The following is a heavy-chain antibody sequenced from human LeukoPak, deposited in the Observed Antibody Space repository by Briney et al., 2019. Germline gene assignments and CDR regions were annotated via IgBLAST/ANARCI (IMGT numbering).Heavy chain of an antibody. Sequence: SQTLSLTCAISGDSVSSASATWNWIRQSPSRGLEWLGRTYYRSKWNNDYAVSVKSRITINPDTSKNQFSLQLDWVTAEDTAVYYCARDGPIAPAGRLFDYWGQGTLVTVSS. CDR2: TYYRSKWNN. J-gene: IGHJ4*02. CDR1: GDSVSSASAT. CDR3: ARDGPIAPAGRLFDY. V-gene: IGHV6-1*01. D-gene: IGHD6-13*01.